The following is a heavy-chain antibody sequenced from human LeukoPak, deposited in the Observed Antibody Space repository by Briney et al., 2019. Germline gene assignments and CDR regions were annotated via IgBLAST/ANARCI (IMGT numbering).Heavy chain of an antibody. CDR1: GGSISSGDYY. D-gene: IGHD3-10*01. CDR2: IYYSGST. Sequence: SETLSLTCTVSGGSISSGDYYWSWICQPPGKGLEWIGYIYYSGSTYYNPSLKSRVTISVDTSKNQFSLKLSSVTAADTAVYYCARGVTSRYRYGSGSLDYWGQGTLVTVSS. J-gene: IGHJ4*02. V-gene: IGHV4-30-4*01. CDR3: ARGVTSRYRYGSGSLDY.